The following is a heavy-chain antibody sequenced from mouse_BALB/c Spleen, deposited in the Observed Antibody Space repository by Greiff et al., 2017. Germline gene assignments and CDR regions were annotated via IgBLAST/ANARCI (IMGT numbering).Heavy chain of an antibody. Sequence: VKLMESGPGLVAPSQSLSITCTVSGFSLTSYGVHWVRQPPGKGLEWLGVIWAGGSTNYNSALMSRLSISKDNSKSQVFLKMNSLQTDDTAMYYCASDYDYDYYAMDYWGQGTSVTVSS. J-gene: IGHJ4*01. D-gene: IGHD2-4*01. CDR2: IWAGGST. CDR3: ASDYDYDYYAMDY. CDR1: GFSLTSYG. V-gene: IGHV2-9*02.